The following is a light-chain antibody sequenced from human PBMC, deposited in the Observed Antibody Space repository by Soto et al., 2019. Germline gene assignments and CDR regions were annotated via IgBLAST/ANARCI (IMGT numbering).Light chain of an antibody. CDR2: EVY. J-gene: IGLJ1*01. Sequence: TQPASVSGSPALSITISCTGSSSDVGGYNYVSWYQQYPGKVPSLMIYEVYSRPSGVSNRFSGSKSGNTASLTISGLQAEDEADYYCSSYTSSSAYGFGTGTKVTVL. V-gene: IGLV2-14*01. CDR1: SSDVGGYNY. CDR3: SSYTSSSAYG.